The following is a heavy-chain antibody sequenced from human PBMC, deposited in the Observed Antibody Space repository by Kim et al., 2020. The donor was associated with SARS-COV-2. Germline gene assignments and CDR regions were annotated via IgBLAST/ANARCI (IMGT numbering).Heavy chain of an antibody. D-gene: IGHD6-6*01. J-gene: IGHJ4*02. V-gene: IGHV1-69*04. Sequence: SVKVSCKASGGTFSSYAISWVRQAPGQGLEWMGRIIPILGIANYAQKFQGRVTITADKSTSTAYMELSSLRSEDTAVYYCARTSIAARKRVLDYWGQGTLVTVSS. CDR1: GGTFSSYA. CDR3: ARTSIAARKRVLDY. CDR2: IIPILGIA.